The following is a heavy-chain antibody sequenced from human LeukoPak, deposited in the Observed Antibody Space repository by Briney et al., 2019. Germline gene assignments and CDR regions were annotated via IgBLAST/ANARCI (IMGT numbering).Heavy chain of an antibody. J-gene: IGHJ6*02. CDR1: GYTLTELS. V-gene: IGHV1-24*01. CDR2: FDPEDGET. Sequence: ASVKVSCKVSGYTLTELSMHWVRQAPGKGLEWMGGFDPEDGETIYAQKFQGRVTMTEDTSTDTAYMELSSLRSEDTAVYYCARDLAAYYYDSSKQEVYYYYYGMDVWGQGTTVTVSS. D-gene: IGHD3-22*01. CDR3: ARDLAAYYYDSSKQEVYYYYYGMDV.